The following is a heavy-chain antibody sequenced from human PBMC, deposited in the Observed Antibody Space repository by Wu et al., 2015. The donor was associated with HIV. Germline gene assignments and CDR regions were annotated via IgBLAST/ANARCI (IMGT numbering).Heavy chain of an antibody. Sequence: QVQLVQSGAEVKKPGASVKVSCKVSGYTLTELSMHWVRQAPGKGLEWMGGFDPEDGETIYAQKFQGRVTMTEDTSTDTAYMELSSLRSEDTAVYYCATVLRVRGLYSWFDPVGARGTLVTVSS. V-gene: IGHV1-24*01. CDR1: GYTLTELS. CDR2: FDPEDGET. D-gene: IGHD3-10*01. J-gene: IGHJ5*02. CDR3: ATVLRVRGLYSWFDP.